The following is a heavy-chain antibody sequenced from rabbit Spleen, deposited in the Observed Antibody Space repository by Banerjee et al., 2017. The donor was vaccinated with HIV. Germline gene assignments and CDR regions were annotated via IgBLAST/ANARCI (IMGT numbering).Heavy chain of an antibody. D-gene: IGHD1-1*01. CDR1: GFSFNNNYY. Sequence: QSLEESGGGLVQPEGSLTLTCTASGFSFNNNYYMCWVRQAPGKGLEWIACIYGGDSSSTAYASWAKGRFTVSKTSSTTVTLQMTRLTAADTATYFCARDTSSSFSSYGMDLWGPGTLVTVS. CDR3: ARDTSSSFSSYGMDL. CDR2: IYGGDSSST. V-gene: IGHV1S40*01. J-gene: IGHJ6*01.